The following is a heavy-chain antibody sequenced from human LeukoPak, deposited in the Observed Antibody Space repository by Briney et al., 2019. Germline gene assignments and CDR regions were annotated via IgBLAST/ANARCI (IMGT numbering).Heavy chain of an antibody. CDR1: GFTFSNAW. J-gene: IGHJ4*02. CDR3: ARAWDIVVVVAATQIDY. CDR2: IKQDGSEK. V-gene: IGHV3-7*01. D-gene: IGHD2-15*01. Sequence: GGSLRLSCAASGFTFSNAWMSWVRQAPGKGLEWVANIKQDGSEKYYVDSVKGRFTISRDNAKNSLYLQMNSLRAEDTAVYYCARAWDIVVVVAATQIDYWGQGTLVTVSS.